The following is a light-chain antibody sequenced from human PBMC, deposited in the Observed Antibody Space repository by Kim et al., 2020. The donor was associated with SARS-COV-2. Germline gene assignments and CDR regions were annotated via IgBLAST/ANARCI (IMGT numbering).Light chain of an antibody. Sequence: QSALTQPRSVSGSPGQSVTISCTGTSGDVGGYNYVSWYQQHPGKAPKLLIHDVSERPSGVPDRFSGSKSGNTASLTISGLQAEDEADYYCCSYAGGYYHVLFVGGTQLTVL. CDR1: SGDVGGYNY. J-gene: IGLJ2*01. CDR2: DVS. CDR3: CSYAGGYYHVL. V-gene: IGLV2-11*01.